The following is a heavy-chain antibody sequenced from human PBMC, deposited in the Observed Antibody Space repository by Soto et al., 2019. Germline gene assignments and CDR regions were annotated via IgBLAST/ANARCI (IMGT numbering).Heavy chain of an antibody. CDR2: IYYSGST. J-gene: IGHJ3*02. Sequence: LSLTCTVSGGSISSYYWSWIRQPPGKGLEWIGYIYYSGSTNYNPSLKSRVTISVDTSKNQFSLKLSSVTAADTAVYYCASLFLGPTAATEYDAFDIWGKRTMVTVSS. D-gene: IGHD2-15*01. V-gene: IGHV4-59*08. CDR1: GGSISSYY. CDR3: ASLFLGPTAATEYDAFDI.